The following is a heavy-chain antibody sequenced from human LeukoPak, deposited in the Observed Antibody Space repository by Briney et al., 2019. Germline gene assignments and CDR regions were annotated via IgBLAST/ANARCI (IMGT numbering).Heavy chain of an antibody. D-gene: IGHD3-9*01. CDR1: GYTFTSYD. J-gene: IGHJ4*02. Sequence: ASVKVSCKASGYTFTSYDINWVRQATGQGLEWMGWMNPNSGNTGYAQKFQGRVTMTRNTSISTAYMELSSLRSEDTAVYYCARSERVLRYFDWLLYGFDYWGQGTLVTVSS. V-gene: IGHV1-8*01. CDR2: MNPNSGNT. CDR3: ARSERVLRYFDWLLYGFDY.